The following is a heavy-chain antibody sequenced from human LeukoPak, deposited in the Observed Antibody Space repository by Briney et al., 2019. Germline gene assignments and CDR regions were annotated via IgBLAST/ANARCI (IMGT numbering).Heavy chain of an antibody. Sequence: GRSLRLSCAASGFTFSSYAMHWVRQAPGKGLEWVAVISYDGSNKYYADSVKGRFTISRDNSKNTLYLQMNSLRAEDTAVYYCARDWVAVAGFSAPDYWGQGTLVTVSS. CDR2: ISYDGSNK. CDR3: ARDWVAVAGFSAPDY. D-gene: IGHD6-19*01. V-gene: IGHV3-30-3*01. J-gene: IGHJ4*02. CDR1: GFTFSSYA.